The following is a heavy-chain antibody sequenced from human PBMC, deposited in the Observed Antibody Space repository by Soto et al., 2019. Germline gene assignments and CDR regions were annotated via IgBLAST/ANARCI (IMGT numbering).Heavy chain of an antibody. D-gene: IGHD5-12*01. V-gene: IGHV3-21*01. CDR2: ISSSSSYI. CDR1: GFTFSSYS. CDR3: ARGSGYSGYDMEYYFDY. J-gene: IGHJ4*02. Sequence: EVQLVESGGGLVQPGGSLRLSCAASGFTFSSYSMNWVRQAPGKGLEWVSSISSSSSYIYYADSVKGRFTISRDNAKNSLYLQMNSLRAEDTAVYYCARGSGYSGYDMEYYFDYWGQGTLVTVSS.